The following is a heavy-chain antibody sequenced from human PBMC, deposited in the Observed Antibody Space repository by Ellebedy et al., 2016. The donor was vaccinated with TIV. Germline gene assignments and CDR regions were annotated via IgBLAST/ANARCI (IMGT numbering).Heavy chain of an antibody. V-gene: IGHV3-23*01. CDR2: ISAGGGAT. CDR1: GFTFSNYV. J-gene: IGHJ5*02. CDR3: AKVGRRYYESSGDP. Sequence: PGGSLRLSCAASGFTFSNYVMSWVRQAPGKGLEWVSTISAGGGATYYADSVKGRFNISRDNSENTLYLKMNSLRAEDTAVYYCAKVGRRYYESSGDPWGQGSLVTVSS. D-gene: IGHD3-22*01.